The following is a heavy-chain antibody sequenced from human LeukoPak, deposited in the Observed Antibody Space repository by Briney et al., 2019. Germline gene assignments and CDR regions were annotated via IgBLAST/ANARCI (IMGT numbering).Heavy chain of an antibody. CDR2: IYHSGST. J-gene: IGHJ4*02. CDR1: GGSISSGGYS. CDR3: ARGGGGSSGYYYGPFDY. Sequence: PSETLSLTCAVSGGSISSGGYSWSWIRQPPGKGLEWIGYIYHSGSTYYNPSLKSRVTISVDRSKNQFSLKLSSVTAADTAVYYCARGGGGSSGYYYGPFDYWGQGTLVTVSS. V-gene: IGHV4-30-2*01. D-gene: IGHD3-22*01.